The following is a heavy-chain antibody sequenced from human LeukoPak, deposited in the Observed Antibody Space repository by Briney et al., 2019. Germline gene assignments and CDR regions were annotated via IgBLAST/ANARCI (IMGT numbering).Heavy chain of an antibody. CDR1: GGTFSSYA. CDR3: ARFDPGVHPGDY. V-gene: IGHV1-69*01. CDR2: IIPIFGTA. D-gene: IGHD3-10*01. J-gene: IGHJ4*02. Sequence: SVKVSCKASGGTFSSYAISWVRQAPGQGLEWMGGIIPIFGTANYAQNLQGRVTITADESTTAAYMELSSLRSDDTAVYYCARFDPGVHPGDYWGQGTLVTVSS.